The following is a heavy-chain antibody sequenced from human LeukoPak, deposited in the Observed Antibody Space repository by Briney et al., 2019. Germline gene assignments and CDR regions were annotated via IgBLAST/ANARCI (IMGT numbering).Heavy chain of an antibody. Sequence: SETLSLTCTASGGSFYSASSSTCYWGWIRQPPGKGLEWIGNIYYTGSTYYNPSLKSRGTMSLDTSKNQFSLKVSSVTAADTAVYYCARLSKGRYFDYIFDYWGQGTLVTVSS. CDR3: ARLSKGRYFDYIFDY. J-gene: IGHJ4*02. D-gene: IGHD3-9*01. V-gene: IGHV4-39*01. CDR1: GGSFYSASSSTCY. CDR2: IYYTGST.